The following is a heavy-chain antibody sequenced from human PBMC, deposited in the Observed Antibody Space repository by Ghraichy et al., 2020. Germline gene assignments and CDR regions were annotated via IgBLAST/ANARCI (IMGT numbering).Heavy chain of an antibody. Sequence: ASVKVSCKASGYTFTNYGINWVRQAPGQGLEWMGWISPYNRNTHYAQSLQGRVTMTTDTSTSTAYMELRSLRSDDTAVYFCARDWSLPGAFDYWGQGTLVTVSS. D-gene: IGHD3-3*01. J-gene: IGHJ4*02. CDR3: ARDWSLPGAFDY. CDR1: GYTFTNYG. V-gene: IGHV1-18*01. CDR2: ISPYNRNT.